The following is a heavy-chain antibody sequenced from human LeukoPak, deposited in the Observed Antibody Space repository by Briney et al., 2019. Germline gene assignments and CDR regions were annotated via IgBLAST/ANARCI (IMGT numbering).Heavy chain of an antibody. J-gene: IGHJ4*02. CDR2: INPNSDGT. CDR3: ATEAKWELLGFDY. Sequence: ASVKVSCKASGYTITTYAITWVRQAPGQGLEWMGWINPNSDGTNYAQKFQGRVTMTRDTSISTAYMELSRLRSDDTAVYYCATEAKWELLGFDYWGQGTLVTVSS. D-gene: IGHD1-26*01. CDR1: GYTITTYA. V-gene: IGHV1-2*02.